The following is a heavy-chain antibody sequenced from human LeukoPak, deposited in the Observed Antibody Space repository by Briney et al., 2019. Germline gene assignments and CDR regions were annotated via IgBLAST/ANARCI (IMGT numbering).Heavy chain of an antibody. CDR3: AGPYYGSADY. D-gene: IGHD3-10*01. CDR2: INEDGRAK. J-gene: IGHJ4*02. CDR1: VFTFSTYW. V-gene: IGHV3-7*03. Sequence: GGSLRLSYVASVFTFSTYWMSWVRQAPGKGLEWVANINEDGRAKYSADSVMGRFTISRDNAKNALYLQMNSLRAEDTAVYYCAGPYYGSADYWGQGTLVTVSS.